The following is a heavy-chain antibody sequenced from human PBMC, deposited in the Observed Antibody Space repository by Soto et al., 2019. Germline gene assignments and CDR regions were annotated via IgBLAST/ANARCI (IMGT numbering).Heavy chain of an antibody. Sequence: EVQLLESGGGLVQPGGSLRLSCAASGFSFSNYDVTWVRQSPGKGLEWVSTISGSGGSTYYADSVKGRFTISRDNSENTLYLQMNSLRAEDTAVYYCAKDQGSSWYEIDYWGQGTLVTVSS. CDR3: AKDQGSSWYEIDY. CDR2: ISGSGGST. CDR1: GFSFSNYD. J-gene: IGHJ4*02. V-gene: IGHV3-23*01. D-gene: IGHD6-13*01.